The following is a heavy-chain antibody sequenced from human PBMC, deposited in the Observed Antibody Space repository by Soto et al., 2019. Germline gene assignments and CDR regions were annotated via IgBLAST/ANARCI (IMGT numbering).Heavy chain of an antibody. CDR1: GYSFTSYW. J-gene: IGHJ6*02. CDR3: ARQIAVAGTMNYYYGMDV. Sequence: AGESLKISCKGSGYSFTSYWIGWVRQMPGKGLEWMGIIYPGDSDTRYSPSFQGQVTISADKSISTAYLQWSSLKASDTAMYYCARQIAVAGTMNYYYGMDVWGQGTTVTVSS. D-gene: IGHD6-19*01. CDR2: IYPGDSDT. V-gene: IGHV5-51*01.